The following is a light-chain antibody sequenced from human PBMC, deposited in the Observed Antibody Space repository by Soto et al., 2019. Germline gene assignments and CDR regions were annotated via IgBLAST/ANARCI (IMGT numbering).Light chain of an antibody. J-gene: IGKJ5*01. CDR3: QQYDRLPIT. V-gene: IGKV1-33*01. Sequence: DIQMTQSPSPLSATVGDRVTITCQASQDITNFLGWYQQTPGKAPKLLIYDASNLGTGVPSRFTGSGSGTHFTLTITSLQPEDLATYYCQQYDRLPITFGQGTRLDIK. CDR1: QDITNF. CDR2: DAS.